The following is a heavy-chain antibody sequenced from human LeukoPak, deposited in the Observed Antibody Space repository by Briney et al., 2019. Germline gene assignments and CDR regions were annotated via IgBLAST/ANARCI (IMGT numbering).Heavy chain of an antibody. CDR1: GFTFSSYA. J-gene: IGHJ4*02. CDR3: AKVRYSSGWFLTDY. V-gene: IGHV3-23*01. D-gene: IGHD6-19*01. CDR2: ISGSGGST. Sequence: GRSLRLSCAASGFTFSSYAMSWVRQAPGKGLEWVSAISGSGGSTYYADSVKGRFTISRDNSKNTLYLQMNSLRAEDTAVYYCAKVRYSSGWFLTDYWGQGTLVTVSS.